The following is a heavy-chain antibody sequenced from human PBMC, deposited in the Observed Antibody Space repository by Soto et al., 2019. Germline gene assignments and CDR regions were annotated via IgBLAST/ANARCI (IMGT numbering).Heavy chain of an antibody. CDR1: GFTFSNYA. D-gene: IGHD1-26*01. Sequence: GGSLRLSCAASGFTFSNYAISWVRQAPGKGLEWVSSISGSGGSTYYADSGKGRFTISRDNSKNTLYLQMNSLRAEDTAVYYCATYSGNYERYGVYYGMDVWGQGTTVTVSS. J-gene: IGHJ6*02. V-gene: IGHV3-23*01. CDR3: ATYSGNYERYGVYYGMDV. CDR2: ISGSGGST.